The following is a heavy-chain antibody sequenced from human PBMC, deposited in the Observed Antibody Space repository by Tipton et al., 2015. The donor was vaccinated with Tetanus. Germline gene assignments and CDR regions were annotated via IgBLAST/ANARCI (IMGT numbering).Heavy chain of an antibody. CDR1: GGSVSSGSYY. J-gene: IGHJ4*02. CDR3: ARGSPREPFYFDY. D-gene: IGHD1-26*01. Sequence: TLPLTCTVSGGSVSSGSYYWSWIRQPPGKGLEWIGNIYNIARTNYNPSLRSRVNISVDTSKNQFSLRLTSVTAADTAVYYCARGSPREPFYFDYWGQGKQVTVSS. CDR2: IYNIART. V-gene: IGHV4-61*01.